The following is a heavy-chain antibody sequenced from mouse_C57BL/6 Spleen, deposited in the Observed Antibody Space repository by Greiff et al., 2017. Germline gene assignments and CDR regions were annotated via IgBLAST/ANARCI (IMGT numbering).Heavy chain of an antibody. V-gene: IGHV1-53*01. CDR2: INPSNGGT. CDR3: ARSYYSSRYGYFDV. CDR1: GYTFTGYW. D-gene: IGHD1-1*01. J-gene: IGHJ1*03. Sequence: QVQLQQPGTELVKPGASVKLSCKASGYTFTGYWMHWVKQRPGQGLEWIGNINPSNGGTNYNEKFKSKATRTVDKSSSTSYMQLCSLPCKDSAVYFCARSYYSSRYGYFDVWGTGTTVTVSS.